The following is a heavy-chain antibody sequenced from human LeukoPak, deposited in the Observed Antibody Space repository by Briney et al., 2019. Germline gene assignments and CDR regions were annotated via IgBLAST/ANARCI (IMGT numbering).Heavy chain of an antibody. Sequence: GGSLRLSCAASGFTFSDYAMSWVRQAPGKGLEWASIMSGGGETTYYADSVRGRFTISRDNSKNTLYLQMNSLRAEDTAVYYCAKAVIPNAYQGTYYMDVWGKGTTVTVSS. CDR2: MSGGGETT. J-gene: IGHJ6*03. V-gene: IGHV3-23*01. CDR3: AKAVIPNAYQGTYYMDV. CDR1: GFTFSDYA. D-gene: IGHD3-16*01.